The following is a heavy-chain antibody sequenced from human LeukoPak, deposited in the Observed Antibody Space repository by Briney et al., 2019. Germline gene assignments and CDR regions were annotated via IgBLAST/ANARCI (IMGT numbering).Heavy chain of an antibody. CDR2: ISSSSSYI. Sequence: GGSLRLSCAASGFTFSSYSMNWVRQAPGKGLEWVSSISSSSSYIYYADSVKGRFTTSRDNAKNSLYLQMNSLRAEDTAVYYCAREGNYDPHFDYWGQGTLVTVSS. J-gene: IGHJ4*02. D-gene: IGHD1-7*01. V-gene: IGHV3-21*01. CDR3: AREGNYDPHFDY. CDR1: GFTFSSYS.